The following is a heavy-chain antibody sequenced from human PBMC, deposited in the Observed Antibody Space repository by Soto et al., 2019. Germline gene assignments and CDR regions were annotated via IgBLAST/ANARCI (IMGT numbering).Heavy chain of an antibody. CDR3: ASESYGGEFDY. J-gene: IGHJ4*02. Sequence: QVKLVQSGAEEKKPGASVKVSCKASGYTFTSYTMHWVRQAPGQRLEWMRWINAGNRNTKYSQKFQSRVTITRDTSASTAYMELSSLRSEDTAVYYCASESYGGEFDYWGQGTLVTVSS. V-gene: IGHV1-3*05. D-gene: IGHD4-17*01. CDR2: INAGNRNT. CDR1: GYTFTSYT.